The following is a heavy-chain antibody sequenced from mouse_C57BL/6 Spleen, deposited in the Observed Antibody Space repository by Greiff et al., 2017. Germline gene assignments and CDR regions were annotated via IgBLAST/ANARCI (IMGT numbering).Heavy chain of an antibody. CDR2: ISSGSSTI. D-gene: IGHD2-5*01. Sequence: EVKLVESGGGLVKPGGSLKLSCAASGFTFSDYGMHWVRQAPEKGLEWVAYISSGSSTIYYADTVKGRFTISRDNAKNTLFLQMTSLRSEDTAMYYCARGSNYVYYFDYWGQGTTLTVSS. J-gene: IGHJ2*01. CDR1: GFTFSDYG. CDR3: ARGSNYVYYFDY. V-gene: IGHV5-17*01.